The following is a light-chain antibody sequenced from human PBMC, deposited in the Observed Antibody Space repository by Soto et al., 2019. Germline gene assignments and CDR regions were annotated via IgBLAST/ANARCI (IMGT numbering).Light chain of an antibody. Sequence: DIQMTQSPSTLSASVGGRVTITCRGSQSISSWLAWYQQKPGKAPKLLIYDASSLERGVPSRFSGSGSGTEFTLTISSLQPGDFATYYCQQYNSYSTFGQGTKVDIK. CDR3: QQYNSYST. CDR2: DAS. J-gene: IGKJ1*01. CDR1: QSISSW. V-gene: IGKV1-5*01.